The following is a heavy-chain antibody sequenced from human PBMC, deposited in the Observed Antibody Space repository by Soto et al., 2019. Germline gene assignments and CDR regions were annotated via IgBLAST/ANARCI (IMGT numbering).Heavy chain of an antibody. D-gene: IGHD2-2*01. CDR1: GGTFSSYA. V-gene: IGHV1-69*06. CDR2: IIPIFGTA. Sequence: QVQLVQSGAEVKKPGSSVKVSCKASGGTFSSYAISWVRQAPGQGLEWMGGIIPIFGTANYAQKFQGRVTITADKSTSTAYMELSSLRSEDTAAYYCARGEVVPAASGYYYGMDVWGQGTTVTVSS. CDR3: ARGEVVPAASGYYYGMDV. J-gene: IGHJ6*02.